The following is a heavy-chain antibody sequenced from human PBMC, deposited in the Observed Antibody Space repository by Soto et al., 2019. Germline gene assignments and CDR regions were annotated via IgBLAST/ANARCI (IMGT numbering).Heavy chain of an antibody. CDR1: GFTLSDHY. Sequence: EVQLVESGGGLVQPGGSLRLSCAASGFTLSDHYMDWVRQAPGKGLEWLGRTRNKANNYITEYATSVKGRFTISRDDSKNSVYLQLNSLQSAATAVYYCGRWTSGSPDCWGQGTLVTVSS. CDR3: GRWTSGSPDC. V-gene: IGHV3-72*01. D-gene: IGHD1-26*01. CDR2: TRNKANNYIT. J-gene: IGHJ4*02.